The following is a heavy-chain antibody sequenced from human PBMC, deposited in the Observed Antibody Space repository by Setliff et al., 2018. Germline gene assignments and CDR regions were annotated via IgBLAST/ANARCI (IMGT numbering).Heavy chain of an antibody. CDR1: GYTFTSYA. J-gene: IGHJ4*02. CDR3: ARLPHTPNWNYRREVFDY. Sequence: ASVKVSCKASGYTFTSYAISWVRQAPGQGLEWMGRIIPIFGTANYAQKFQGRVTITADESTSTVYMELSSLRSEDTAVYYCARLPHTPNWNYRREVFDYWGQGTLVTVSS. D-gene: IGHD1-7*01. V-gene: IGHV1-69*13. CDR2: IIPIFGTA.